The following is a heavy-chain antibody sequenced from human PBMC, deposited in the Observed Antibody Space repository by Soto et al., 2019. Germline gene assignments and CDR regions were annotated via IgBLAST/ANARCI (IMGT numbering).Heavy chain of an antibody. CDR3: TTTKGLLKPPTNDF. V-gene: IGHV3-15*01. J-gene: IGHJ4*02. CDR2: IKSDAYGGAI. CDR1: GFTFSNAW. D-gene: IGHD2-8*01. Sequence: EVQLVESGGGLVQPGGSLRLSCAGSGFTFSNAWRSWVRRAPGKGLEWVGRIKSDAYGGAIDYAAPVKGRFTISRDDSKNTLFLQMNNLRAEAAAVYSCTTTKGLLKPPTNDFWGQGTPVIVSS.